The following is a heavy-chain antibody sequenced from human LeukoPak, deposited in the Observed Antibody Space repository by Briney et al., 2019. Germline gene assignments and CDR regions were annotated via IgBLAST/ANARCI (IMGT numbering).Heavy chain of an antibody. CDR2: IRYDGSDK. CDR1: GFTFSNYG. CDR3: TATSSGY. V-gene: IGHV3-30*02. Sequence: GGSLRLSCAASGFTFSNYGIHWVRQAPGKGLEWVAFIRYDGSDKYYGDSVKGRFTVSRDNSKNTLYLQMNSLRVEDTAVYYCTATSSGYWGQGTLVTVSS. J-gene: IGHJ4*02. D-gene: IGHD2-2*01.